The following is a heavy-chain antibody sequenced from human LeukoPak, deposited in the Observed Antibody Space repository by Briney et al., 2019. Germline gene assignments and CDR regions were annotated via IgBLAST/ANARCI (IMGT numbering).Heavy chain of an antibody. CDR2: IIPIFGTA. D-gene: IGHD3-10*01. Sequence: PVNVSCKASRRTFSTYAISWVRQAPGQRLKWMGGIIPIFGTANYAQKFQGRVTITADKSTSTAYMELSSLRSEDTAVYYCARDGYYGSGSPDYWGQGTLVTVSS. CDR1: RRTFSTYA. V-gene: IGHV1-69*06. CDR3: ARDGYYGSGSPDY. J-gene: IGHJ4*02.